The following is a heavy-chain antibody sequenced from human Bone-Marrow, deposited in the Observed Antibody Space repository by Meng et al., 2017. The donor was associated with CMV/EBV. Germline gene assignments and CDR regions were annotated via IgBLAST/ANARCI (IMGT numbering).Heavy chain of an antibody. V-gene: IGHV1-2*02. CDR1: TFPGYS. CDR2: INPNRGAT. Sequence: TFPGYSLHWVRQAPQAPGQGPEWMGWINPNRGATNYAQKFQGRVTMTRDTSISTGYMELSGLKPDDTAVYYCARGYIVGTTTAWSDPWGQGTLVTVSS. D-gene: IGHD1-26*01. J-gene: IGHJ5*02. CDR3: ARGYIVGTTTAWSDP.